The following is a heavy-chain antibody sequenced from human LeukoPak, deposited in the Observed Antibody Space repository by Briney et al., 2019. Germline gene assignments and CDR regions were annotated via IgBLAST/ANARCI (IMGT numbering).Heavy chain of an antibody. CDR3: ARDLPTVKLCYYYYGMDV. CDR2: ISAYNGNT. V-gene: IGHV1-18*01. J-gene: IGHJ6*02. Sequence: ASVKVSCKASGYTFTSYGISWVRQAPGQGLEWMGWISAYNGNTNYAQKLQGRVTMTTDTSTSTAYMELRSLRSDDTAVYYCARDLPTVKLCYYYYGMDVWGQGTTVTVSS. CDR1: GYTFTSYG. D-gene: IGHD4-17*01.